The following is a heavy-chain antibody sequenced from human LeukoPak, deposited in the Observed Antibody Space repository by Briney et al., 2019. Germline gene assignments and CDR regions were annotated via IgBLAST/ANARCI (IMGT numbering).Heavy chain of an antibody. CDR3: ARDIPDNYYFYY. J-gene: IGHJ4*02. CDR2: INPSGGST. D-gene: IGHD5-24*01. CDR1: GYTFTSYY. Sequence: VASVKVSCKASGYTFTSYYMHWVRQAPGQGLEWMGIINPSGGSTSYAQKFQGRVTKTRDTSTSTVYMELSSLRSEDTAVYYCARDIPDNYYFYYWGQGTLVTVSS. V-gene: IGHV1-46*01.